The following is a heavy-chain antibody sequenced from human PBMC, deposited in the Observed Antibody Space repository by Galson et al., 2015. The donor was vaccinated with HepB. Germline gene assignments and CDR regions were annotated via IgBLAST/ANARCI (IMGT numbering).Heavy chain of an antibody. J-gene: IGHJ3*02. V-gene: IGHV3-11*04. CDR3: ASVSGWYLRSRAFDI. CDR2: ISSSGSTI. Sequence: SLRLSCAASGFTFSDYYMSWLRQAPGKGLEWVSYISSSGSTIYYADSVKGRFTISRDNAKNSLYLQMNSLRAEDTAVYYCASVSGWYLRSRAFDIWGQGTMVTVSS. D-gene: IGHD6-19*01. CDR1: GFTFSDYY.